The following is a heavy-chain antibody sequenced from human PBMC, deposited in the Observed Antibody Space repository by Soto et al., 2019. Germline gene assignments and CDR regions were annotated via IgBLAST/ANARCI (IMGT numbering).Heavy chain of an antibody. CDR1: GFTFSSYA. Sequence: GGSLRLSCSASGFTFSSYAMHWVRQAPGKGLEYVSAISSNGGSTYYADSVKGRFTISRDNSKNTLYLQMSSLRAEDTAVYYCVKDLPVYYYDSSGPFDYWGQGTLVTVSS. J-gene: IGHJ4*02. CDR2: ISSNGGST. CDR3: VKDLPVYYYDSSGPFDY. D-gene: IGHD3-22*01. V-gene: IGHV3-64D*08.